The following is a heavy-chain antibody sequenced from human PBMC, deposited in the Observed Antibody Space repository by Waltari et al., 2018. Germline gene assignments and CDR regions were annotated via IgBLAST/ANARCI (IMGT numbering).Heavy chain of an antibody. J-gene: IGHJ5*02. D-gene: IGHD3-3*01. CDR1: GSTFITYE. CDR2: VNPNSGAT. Sequence: QVQLVQSGAEVLRPGASVKDSCRASGSTFITYELNWVRQAAGQGLEWMGWVNPNSGATAYAQKFQGRITMTWDTSISTAYMELSNLRSDDTAVLYCARGRDVFANFDYNWFDPWGQGTLVTVSS. CDR3: ARGRDVFANFDYNWFDP. V-gene: IGHV1-8*02.